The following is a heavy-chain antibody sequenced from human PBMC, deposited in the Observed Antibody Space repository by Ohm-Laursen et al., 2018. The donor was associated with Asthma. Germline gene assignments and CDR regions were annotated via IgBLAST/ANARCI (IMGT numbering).Heavy chain of an antibody. J-gene: IGHJ4*02. CDR3: ARDPPVTTVTTGEYFDY. CDR1: GYTFSRYS. V-gene: IGHV3-21*04. CDR2: ISTASTFI. Sequence: SLRLSCAASGYTFSRYSIHWVRQVPGKGLEWVASISTASTFIYYADSVRGRFTTSRDNAKSSLYLQMNSLTVEDTAVYYCARDPPVTTVTTGEYFDYWGQGTLVTVTS. D-gene: IGHD4-17*01.